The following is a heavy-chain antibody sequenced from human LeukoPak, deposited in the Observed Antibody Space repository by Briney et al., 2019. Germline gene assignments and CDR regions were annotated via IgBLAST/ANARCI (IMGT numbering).Heavy chain of an antibody. CDR1: GYTFTSYD. CDR2: MNPNSGNT. CDR3: ARGLMVGATGDFDY. V-gene: IGHV1-8*03. J-gene: IGHJ4*02. Sequence: ASVTVSCKASGYTFTSYDINWVRQATGQGLEWMGWMNPNSGNTGYAQKFQGRVTITRNTSISTAYMELSSLRSEDTAVYYCARGLMVGATGDFDYWGQGTLVTVSS. D-gene: IGHD1-26*01.